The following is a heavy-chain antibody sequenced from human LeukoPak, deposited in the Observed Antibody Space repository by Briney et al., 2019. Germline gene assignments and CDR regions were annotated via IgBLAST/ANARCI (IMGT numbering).Heavy chain of an antibody. V-gene: IGHV3-30-3*01. Sequence: GGSLRLSCAASGFTFSSYAMHWVRQAPGKGLEWVAVISYDGSNKYYADSVKGRFTISRENSKNTLYLQMNSLRAEDTAVYYCARGGDGYDYWGQGTLVTVSS. J-gene: IGHJ4*02. CDR3: ARGGDGYDY. CDR2: ISYDGSNK. D-gene: IGHD5-24*01. CDR1: GFTFSSYA.